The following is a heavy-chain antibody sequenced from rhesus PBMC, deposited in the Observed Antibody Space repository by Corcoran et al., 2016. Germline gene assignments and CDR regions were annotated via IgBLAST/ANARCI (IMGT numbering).Heavy chain of an antibody. CDR3: ARSDLSPVYGLDS. D-gene: IGHD3-22*01. CDR1: GFSLSTSGMR. CDR2: IDWDNDK. V-gene: IGHV2S2*01. Sequence: QVTLKESGPALVKPTQTLTLTCTFSGFSLSTSGMRVSWIRQPPGKALEWLARIDWDNDKYSSTTLKSMRNISKDTSKNQIFLTMTNMETVETATYYCARSDLSPVYGLDSWGQGVVVTVSS. J-gene: IGHJ6*01.